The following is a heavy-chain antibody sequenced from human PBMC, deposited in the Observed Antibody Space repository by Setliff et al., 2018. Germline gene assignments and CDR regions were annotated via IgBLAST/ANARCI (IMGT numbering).Heavy chain of an antibody. J-gene: IGHJ4*02. V-gene: IGHV1-18*01. CDR3: GRMAWWGSAPSFITMFGVVDY. Sequence: ASVKVSCKASGYTFTSYGISWVRQAPGQGLEWMGWISAYNGNTNYAQKLQGRVTMTTDTSTSTAYMELRSLRSVDTAVYYWGRMAWWGSAPSFITMFGVVDYWGQGTLVTVSS. CDR2: ISAYNGNT. CDR1: GYTFTSYG. D-gene: IGHD3-3*01.